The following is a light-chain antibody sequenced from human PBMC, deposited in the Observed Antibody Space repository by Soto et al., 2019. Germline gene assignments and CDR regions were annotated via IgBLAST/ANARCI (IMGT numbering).Light chain of an antibody. CDR1: QSISSW. CDR2: KAS. Sequence: DIQMTQSPSTLSASVGDRVTITCRASQSISSWLAWYQQKPGKAPKLLIYKASTYESGVPSRFSGRGSGTEFTLTISSLQPDDFATYYCQQYNSDWTCGQGTKVEIK. V-gene: IGKV1-5*03. CDR3: QQYNSDWT. J-gene: IGKJ1*01.